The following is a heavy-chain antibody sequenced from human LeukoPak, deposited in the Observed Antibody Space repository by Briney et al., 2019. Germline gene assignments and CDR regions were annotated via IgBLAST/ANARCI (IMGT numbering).Heavy chain of an antibody. CDR1: GGSISSSNW. CDR3: ARQDSSSWYRRGMYYFDY. D-gene: IGHD6-13*01. CDR2: IYHSGST. J-gene: IGHJ4*02. Sequence: SETLSLTCAVSGGSISSSNWWSWVRQPPGKGLEWIGEIYHSGSTNYNPSLKSRVTISVDKSKNQFSLKLSSVTAADTAVYYCARQDSSSWYRRGMYYFDYWGQGTLVTVSS. V-gene: IGHV4-4*02.